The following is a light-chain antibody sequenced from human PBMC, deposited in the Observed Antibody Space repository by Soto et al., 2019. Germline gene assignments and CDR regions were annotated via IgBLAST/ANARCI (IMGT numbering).Light chain of an antibody. CDR3: QQRSNWPQIT. Sequence: EIVMTQSPATLSVSPGERATLSCRASQSISSSFLAWYQQKPGQAPRLLIYGASNRATGIPARFSGSGSGTDFTLTISSLEPEDFAVYYCQQRSNWPQITSGQGTRLEIK. J-gene: IGKJ5*01. CDR2: GAS. V-gene: IGKV3D-20*02. CDR1: QSISSSF.